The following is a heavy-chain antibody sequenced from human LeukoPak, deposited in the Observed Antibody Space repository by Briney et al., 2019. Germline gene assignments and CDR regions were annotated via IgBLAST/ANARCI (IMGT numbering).Heavy chain of an antibody. CDR3: VRELERSDAFEI. CDR2: IKDDWTYT. V-gene: IGHV3-74*01. Sequence: PGGSLKLSCAASGFTFRTYWMHWVRQAPGKGLELLARIKDDWTYTSYADSEKGRITISRDNAKNPLYLHMSSLRAEDTAMYYCVRELERSDAFEIWGQGTLVTVSS. D-gene: IGHD1-1*01. CDR1: GFTFRTYW. J-gene: IGHJ3*02.